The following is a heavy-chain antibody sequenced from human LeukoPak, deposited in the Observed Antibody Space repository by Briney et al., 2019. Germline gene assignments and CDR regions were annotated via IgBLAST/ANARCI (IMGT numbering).Heavy chain of an antibody. V-gene: IGHV3-48*01. D-gene: IGHD3-22*01. CDR3: ARVRRYYDTTGSDDAFDI. CDR2: ISGSSSTI. Sequence: PGGSLRLSCAASGFTFSSYSMNWVRQAPGKGLEWGSYISGSSSTIYYADSVKGRFTISRDNGKNTLYLQMNSLRAEDTAVYYCARVRRYYDTTGSDDAFDIWGQGTMVTVSS. J-gene: IGHJ3*02. CDR1: GFTFSSYS.